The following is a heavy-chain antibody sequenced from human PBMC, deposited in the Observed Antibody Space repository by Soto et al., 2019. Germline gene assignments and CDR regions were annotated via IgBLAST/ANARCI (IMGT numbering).Heavy chain of an antibody. CDR1: GGTFSSYT. CDR2: IIPILGIA. CDR3: ARLRDSDGMDV. Sequence: QVQLVQSGAEVKKPGSSVKVSCKASGGTFSSYTISWVRQAPGQGLEWMGRIIPILGIANYAQKLQGRVTITADKSTSTAYMELSRLRSEDTAVYYCARLRDSDGMDVWGQGTTVTVSS. D-gene: IGHD1-26*01. J-gene: IGHJ6*02. V-gene: IGHV1-69*02.